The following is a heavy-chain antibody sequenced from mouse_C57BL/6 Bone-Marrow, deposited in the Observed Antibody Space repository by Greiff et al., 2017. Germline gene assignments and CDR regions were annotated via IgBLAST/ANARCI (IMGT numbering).Heavy chain of an antibody. CDR2: IDPENGDT. Sequence: EVQRVESGAELVRPGASVKLSCTASGFNIKDDYMHWVKQRPEQGLEWIGWIDPENGDTEYASKFQGKATIPADTSSNTAYLQLSSLTSEDTAVYYGTTIYGYEDYFDYWGQGTTLTVSS. D-gene: IGHD2-2*01. J-gene: IGHJ2*01. V-gene: IGHV14-4*01. CDR1: GFNIKDDY. CDR3: TTIYGYEDYFDY.